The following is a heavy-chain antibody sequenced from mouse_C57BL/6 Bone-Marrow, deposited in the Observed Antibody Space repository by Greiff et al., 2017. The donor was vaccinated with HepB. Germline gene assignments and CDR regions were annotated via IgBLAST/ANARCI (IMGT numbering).Heavy chain of an antibody. J-gene: IGHJ2*01. CDR3: ARGDYDPFDY. V-gene: IGHV1-50*01. Sequence: QVQLQQPGAELVKPGASVKLSCKASGYTFTSYWMQWVKQRPGQGLEWIGEIDPSDSYTNYNQKFKGKATLTVDTSSSTAYMQLSSLTSEDSAVYYCARGDYDPFDYWGQGTTLIVSS. D-gene: IGHD2-4*01. CDR2: IDPSDSYT. CDR1: GYTFTSYW.